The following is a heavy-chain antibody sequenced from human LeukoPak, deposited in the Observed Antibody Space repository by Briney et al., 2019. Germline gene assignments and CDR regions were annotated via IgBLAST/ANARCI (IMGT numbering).Heavy chain of an antibody. V-gene: IGHV3-48*03. CDR3: AIGGEGSGTYFGH. CDR1: GFIFYRYE. J-gene: IGHJ1*01. Sequence: GGSLRLSCAASGFIFYRYEMNWVRRAPGRGLEGISYVSANGATTYYAESVRGRFSISRDNAKTSLSLQMNSLRVEDTAVYYCAIGGEGSGTYFGHWGQGTLVTVFS. CDR2: VSANGATT. D-gene: IGHD1-26*01.